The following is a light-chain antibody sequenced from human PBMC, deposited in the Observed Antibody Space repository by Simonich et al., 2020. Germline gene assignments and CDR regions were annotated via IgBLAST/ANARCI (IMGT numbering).Light chain of an antibody. J-gene: IGKJ1*01. CDR3: QQRSNWWT. Sequence: EIVLTQSPATLSFSPGERATLTCRASQSVSSYLAWSQQNPGQAPRLLIYDASNRATVIPARFSGSGSGTDFTLTISSLEPEDFAVYYCQQRSNWWTFGQGTKVEIK. CDR2: DAS. V-gene: IGKV3-11*01. CDR1: QSVSSY.